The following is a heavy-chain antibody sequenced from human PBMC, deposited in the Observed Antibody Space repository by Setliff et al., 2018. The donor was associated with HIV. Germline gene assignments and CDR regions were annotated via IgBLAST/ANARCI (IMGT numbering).Heavy chain of an antibody. CDR3: ARKLRPGHGVDV. CDR2: IGQDGSEK. J-gene: IGHJ6*02. CDR1: GFTFTSYW. V-gene: IGHV3-7*01. D-gene: IGHD1-1*01. Sequence: PGGSLRLSCAASGFTFTSYWMIWVRQAPGKGLEGVANIGQDGSEKNYVDSGKGRFTISRDNAKNSMDLQMNSLRAEDTAIYYCARKLRPGHGVDVWGQGTTVTV.